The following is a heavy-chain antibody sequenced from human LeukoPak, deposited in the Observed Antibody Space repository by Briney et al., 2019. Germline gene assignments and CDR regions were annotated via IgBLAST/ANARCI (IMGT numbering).Heavy chain of an antibody. D-gene: IGHD3-3*01. V-gene: IGHV3-23*01. Sequence: GGSLRLSCAASGFTFSSYAMSWVRQAPGKGLEWVSAISGGGGSTYYADSVKGRFTISRDNSKNTLYLQMNSLRAEDTAVYYCAKDLFNDFWSGYWGYFDYWGQGTLVTVSS. CDR3: AKDLFNDFWSGYWGYFDY. J-gene: IGHJ4*02. CDR2: ISGGGGST. CDR1: GFTFSSYA.